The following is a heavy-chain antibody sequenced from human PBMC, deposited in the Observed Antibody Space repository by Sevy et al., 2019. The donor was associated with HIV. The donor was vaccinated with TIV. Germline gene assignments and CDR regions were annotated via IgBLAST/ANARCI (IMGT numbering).Heavy chain of an antibody. CDR2: ISYDGSNK. J-gene: IGHJ6*02. CDR1: GFTFSSYG. D-gene: IGHD3-3*01. V-gene: IGHV3-30*18. CDR3: AKYLEGDNRLYYGMDV. Sequence: GGSLRLSCAASGFTFSSYGMHWVRQAPGKGLEWVAVISYDGSNKYYADSVKGRFTISRDNSKNTLYLQMNSLRAEDTAVYYCAKYLEGDNRLYYGMDVWGQGTTVTVSS.